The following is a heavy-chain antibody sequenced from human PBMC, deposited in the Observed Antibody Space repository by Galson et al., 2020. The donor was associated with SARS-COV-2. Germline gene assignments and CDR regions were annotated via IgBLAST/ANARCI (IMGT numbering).Heavy chain of an antibody. J-gene: IGHJ6*02. Sequence: SQTLSLTCTVSGGSISSSSYYWGWIRQPPGKGLEWIGSIYYSGSTYYNPSLKSRVTISVDTSKNQFSLKLSSVTAADTAVYYCARELRQVYYYGMDVWGQGTTVTVSS. D-gene: IGHD4-17*01. CDR3: ARELRQVYYYGMDV. CDR2: IYYSGST. CDR1: GGSISSSSYY. V-gene: IGHV4-39*07.